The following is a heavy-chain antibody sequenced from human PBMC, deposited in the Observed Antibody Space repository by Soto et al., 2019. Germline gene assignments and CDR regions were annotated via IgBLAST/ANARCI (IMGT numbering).Heavy chain of an antibody. Sequence: GAPVKVSCQASGYTLSSYGISWGRQAPGQVPEWMGWISAYKGNTNYAQKLQGRVTMNTDTSTSTGYMELRSLRSDDTAVYYCARRAVAGNNWFGPSGQGTLVTVSS. D-gene: IGHD6-19*01. J-gene: IGHJ5*02. CDR2: ISAYKGNT. CDR3: ARRAVAGNNWFGP. CDR1: GYTLSSYG. V-gene: IGHV1-18*01.